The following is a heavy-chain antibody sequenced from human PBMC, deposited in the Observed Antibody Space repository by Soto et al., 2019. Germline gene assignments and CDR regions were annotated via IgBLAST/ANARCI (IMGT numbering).Heavy chain of an antibody. D-gene: IGHD3-22*01. CDR2: ISGSGGST. Sequence: GGSLRLSCAASGFTFSTYTMYWVRQAPGKGLEWVSAISGSGGSTYYADSVKGRFTISRDNSKNTLYLQMNSLRAEDTAVYYCAKDYFSSGYYYGFDYWGQGTLVTVSS. V-gene: IGHV3-23*01. CDR1: GFTFSTYT. CDR3: AKDYFSSGYYYGFDY. J-gene: IGHJ4*02.